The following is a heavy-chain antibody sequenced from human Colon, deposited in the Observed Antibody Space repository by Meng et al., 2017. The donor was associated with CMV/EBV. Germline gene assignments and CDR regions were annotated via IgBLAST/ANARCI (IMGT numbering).Heavy chain of an antibody. CDR1: GFTFSSKW. Sequence: VQAVGAGGGLVQPGGSLGLSCAASGFTFSSKWMHWVRQGPGKGLVWVSRINTDGSTTYYADSVKGRFTISRDNAKNTLYLQMNSLRAEDTAVYYCASRDYWGQGTLVTVSS. V-gene: IGHV3-74*01. CDR3: ASRDY. CDR2: INTDGSTT. J-gene: IGHJ4*02.